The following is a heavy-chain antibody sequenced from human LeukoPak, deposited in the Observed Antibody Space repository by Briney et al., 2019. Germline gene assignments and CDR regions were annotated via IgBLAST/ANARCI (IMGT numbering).Heavy chain of an antibody. CDR1: GASISSDTYF. CDR2: ISSTGRT. CDR3: AKGAGPPWFDP. J-gene: IGHJ5*02. V-gene: IGHV4-61*02. Sequence: SQTLSLTCTVSGASISSDTYFWSWIRQPAGKGLEWIGRISSTGRTDYNPSLTSRVTISIDTSKNQLSMQLNSVTAADTAVYYCAKGAGPPWFDPWGQGTLVTVSS. D-gene: IGHD6-19*01.